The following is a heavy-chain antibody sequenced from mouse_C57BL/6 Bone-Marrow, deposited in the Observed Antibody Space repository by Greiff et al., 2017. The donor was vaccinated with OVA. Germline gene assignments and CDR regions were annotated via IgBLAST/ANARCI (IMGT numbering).Heavy chain of an antibody. D-gene: IGHD1-1*01. J-gene: IGHJ1*03. CDR1: GYTFTSYG. CDR2: IYIGNGYT. CDR3: ASPVYYYGSGWYFDV. V-gene: IGHV1-58*01. Sequence: VQLKQSGAELVRPGSSVKMSCKTSGYTFTSYGINWVKQRPGQGLEWIGYIYIGNGYTEYNEKFKGKDTLTSDTSSSTAYMQLSSLTSEDSAIYFCASPVYYYGSGWYFDVWGTGTTVTVSS.